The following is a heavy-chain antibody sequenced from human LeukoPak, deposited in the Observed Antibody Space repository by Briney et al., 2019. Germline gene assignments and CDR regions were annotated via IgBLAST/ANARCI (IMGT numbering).Heavy chain of an antibody. CDR3: ARWLSYYDSSGYKQYYFDY. V-gene: IGHV6-1*01. Sequence: SQTLSLTCAISGDSVCSNSAAWNWIRQSPSRGLEWLGRTYYRSKWYNDYAVSVKSRITINPDTSKNQFSLQLNSVTPEDTAVYYCARWLSYYDSSGYKQYYFDYWGQGTLVTVSS. J-gene: IGHJ4*02. D-gene: IGHD3-22*01. CDR1: GDSVCSNSAA. CDR2: TYYRSKWYN.